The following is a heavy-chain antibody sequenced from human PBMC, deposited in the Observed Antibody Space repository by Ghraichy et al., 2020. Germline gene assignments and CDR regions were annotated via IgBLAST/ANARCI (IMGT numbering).Heavy chain of an antibody. D-gene: IGHD4-17*01. CDR2: IKSDGSDS. CDR3: ARDPYGDYKYGGTDY. J-gene: IGHJ4*02. CDR1: GFTFSRHW. Sequence: GESLNISCAASGFTFSRHWMSWVRQAPGKGLEWVASIKSDGSDSFYVDSVKGRFTISRDNAENSVSLEMTSLRAEDTAVYYCARDPYGDYKYGGTDYWGRGTLVSVSS. V-gene: IGHV3-7*01.